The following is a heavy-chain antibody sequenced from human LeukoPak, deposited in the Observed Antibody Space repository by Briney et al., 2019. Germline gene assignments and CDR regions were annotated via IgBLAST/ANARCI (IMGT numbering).Heavy chain of an antibody. Sequence: GGSLRLSCAASGYTFSSYDMSWVRHAPGRALEGVSAIRGCGGSTYYADSVKGRLTISRDNSKNTLYLQINSLRAEDTAVYYCANHHGSGRNMDYWGQGTLVTVSS. CDR2: IRGCGGST. CDR3: ANHHGSGRNMDY. J-gene: IGHJ4*02. CDR1: GYTFSSYD. V-gene: IGHV3-23*01. D-gene: IGHD2-15*01.